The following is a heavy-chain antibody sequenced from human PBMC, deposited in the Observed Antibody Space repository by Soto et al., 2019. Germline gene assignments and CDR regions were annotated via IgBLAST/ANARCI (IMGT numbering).Heavy chain of an antibody. CDR3: MHRSSGAKGEDS. J-gene: IGHJ4*02. CDR1: GLTFSGHA. D-gene: IGHD3-10*01. Sequence: GGSLRLSCAASGLTFSGHAMTWVRQAPGKGLEWVSTISESGDRTFYADSVKGRFTISRDNSKNTLFLHLRSLRVEDTAIYYCMHRSSGAKGEDSCGQGSLVT. CDR2: ISESGDRT. V-gene: IGHV3-23*01.